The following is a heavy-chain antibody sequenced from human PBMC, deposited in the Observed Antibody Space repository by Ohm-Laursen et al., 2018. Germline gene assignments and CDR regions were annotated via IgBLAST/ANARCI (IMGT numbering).Heavy chain of an antibody. CDR3: VRDYRIMIFGVDSGYFDY. CDR2: IFDSGII. CDR1: GGSISNYY. J-gene: IGHJ4*02. D-gene: IGHD3/OR15-3a*01. Sequence: PSETLSLTCTVSGGSISNYYWTWIRQPPGKGLEWIGCIFDSGIIKYDPSLKSRVTMSLDTSKNQFSLKLSSVTAADTAVYYCVRDYRIMIFGVDSGYFDYWGQGTLVTVSS. V-gene: IGHV4-59*01.